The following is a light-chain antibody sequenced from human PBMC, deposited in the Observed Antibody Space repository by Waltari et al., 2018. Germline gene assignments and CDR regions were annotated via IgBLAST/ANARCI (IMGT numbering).Light chain of an antibody. Sequence: QSALTQPASVSGSPGQSITISCTGTNSDVGSYDLISWHQQYPGKAPKLIIYEVYKRPAEVSNRFSGSKSGNTASRTISGLQADDEADYYCCSYAGSGIYVFGTGSQVTVL. CDR1: NSDVGSYDL. J-gene: IGLJ1*01. V-gene: IGLV2-23*02. CDR2: EVY. CDR3: CSYAGSGIYV.